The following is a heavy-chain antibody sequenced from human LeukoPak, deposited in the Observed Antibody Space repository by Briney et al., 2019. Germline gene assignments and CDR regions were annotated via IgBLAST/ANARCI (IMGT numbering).Heavy chain of an antibody. J-gene: IGHJ6*03. Sequence: RSGGSLRFSCAASGFTFSDYYMSWIRQAPGKGLEWVSYISSSGSTIYYASSVKGRFTISRDNAKNSLYLQMNSLRAEDTAVYYCARRYYYGSGSYYQDSSYYMDVWGKGTTVTISS. CDR2: ISSSGSTI. CDR3: ARRYYYGSGSYYQDSSYYMDV. V-gene: IGHV3-11*01. D-gene: IGHD3-10*01. CDR1: GFTFSDYY.